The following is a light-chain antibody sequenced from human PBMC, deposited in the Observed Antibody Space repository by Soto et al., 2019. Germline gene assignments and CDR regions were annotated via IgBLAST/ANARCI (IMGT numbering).Light chain of an antibody. CDR2: ATS. Sequence: AIQMTQSPSSLSASVGDRVTITCRASQGIRNDLGWYQQKPGKAPRLLIFATSTLHSGVPSRFSGSGFGTDFTLTSSSLQPEDVATYYCLQDYSYPRTFGPGTKVDLK. V-gene: IGKV1-6*01. J-gene: IGKJ3*01. CDR1: QGIRND. CDR3: LQDYSYPRT.